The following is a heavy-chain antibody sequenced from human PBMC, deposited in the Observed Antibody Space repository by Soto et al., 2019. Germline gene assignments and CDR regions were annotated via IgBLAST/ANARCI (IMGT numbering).Heavy chain of an antibody. CDR3: ARAGDSGYDYGEGGYYGMDV. D-gene: IGHD5-12*01. Sequence: QVQLVQSGAEVKKPGASVKDSCKASGYTFTSYDINWVRQATGQGLEWMGWMNPNSGNTGYAQKFQGRVTITRNTSINTAYMELSSVRSEDTAVYYCARAGDSGYDYGEGGYYGMDVWGQGTTVTVSS. J-gene: IGHJ6*02. CDR1: GYTFTSYD. V-gene: IGHV1-8*01. CDR2: MNPNSGNT.